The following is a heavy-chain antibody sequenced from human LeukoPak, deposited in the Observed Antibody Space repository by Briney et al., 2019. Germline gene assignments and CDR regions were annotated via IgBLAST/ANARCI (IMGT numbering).Heavy chain of an antibody. J-gene: IGHJ5*02. CDR3: TTEDIVVVVRAYDP. V-gene: IGHV3-15*01. CDR1: GSTFSHSW. CDR2: IKSKTDGGTT. D-gene: IGHD2-15*01. Sequence: GGSLRHFCAASGSTFSHSWMTWVRQAPGKGLEWVGRIKSKTDGGTTDYAAPVKGRFTISRDDSKNTLYLQMNSLKIEDTAVYYCTTEDIVVVVRAYDPWGQGTLVTVSS.